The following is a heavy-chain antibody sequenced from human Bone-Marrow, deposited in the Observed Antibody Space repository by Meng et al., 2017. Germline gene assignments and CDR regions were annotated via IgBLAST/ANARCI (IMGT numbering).Heavy chain of an antibody. Sequence: QVQLQQWGAGLLKPSETLSLTCAVYGGTFSDYYWSWIRQPPGKGLEWIGEINHSRGTKYTPSLESRVTISIDTSKNQFSLKLSSVTAADTAIYYCARQGDTAMATFDYWGQGTLVTVSS. V-gene: IGHV4-34*01. J-gene: IGHJ4*02. CDR2: INHSRGT. CDR3: ARQGDTAMATFDY. D-gene: IGHD5-18*01. CDR1: GGTFSDYY.